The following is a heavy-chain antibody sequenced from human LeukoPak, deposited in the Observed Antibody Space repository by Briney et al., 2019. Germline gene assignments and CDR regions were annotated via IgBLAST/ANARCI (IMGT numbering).Heavy chain of an antibody. D-gene: IGHD6-19*01. V-gene: IGHV3-7*01. CDR2: MKQDGSEI. CDR3: ARGAGAYNYYAMDV. J-gene: IGHJ6*02. CDR1: GFTFSSYW. Sequence: GGSLRLSCAASGFTFSSYWMTWVRQAPGKGLEWVAYMKQDGSEIYYVDSVKGRFTISRDNANNSLYLQMNSLRAEDTALYYCARGAGAYNYYAMDVWGQGTTVTVSS.